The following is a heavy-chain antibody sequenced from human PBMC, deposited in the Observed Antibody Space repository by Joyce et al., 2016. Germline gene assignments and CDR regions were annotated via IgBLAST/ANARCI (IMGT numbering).Heavy chain of an antibody. Sequence: EVQLVESGGGLVQPGGSLRLSCVASGFTFSGNSMSWLRQAPGGGLEGVANRKQDGSAVYYLDSVKGRFTVSRDNARSLVHLQMVSLRVEDTALYYCARGKAFDVWGQGTMVTVSS. CDR2: RKQDGSAV. CDR3: ARGKAFDV. CDR1: GFTFSGNS. J-gene: IGHJ3*01. V-gene: IGHV3-7*01.